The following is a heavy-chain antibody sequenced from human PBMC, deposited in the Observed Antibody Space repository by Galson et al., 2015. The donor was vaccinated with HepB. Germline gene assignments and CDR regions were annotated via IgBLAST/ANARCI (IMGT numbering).Heavy chain of an antibody. CDR2: ISGSGSLT. V-gene: IGHV3-23*01. Sequence: SLRLSCAASGFTFSNYAMSWVRQAPGKGLEWVSSISGSGSLTYSSDSVKGRFTISRDNSENTLYLQMNILRAEDTAVYYCAKGTGSYSPYYFDSWGEGTLVTVSS. D-gene: IGHD1-26*01. J-gene: IGHJ4*02. CDR3: AKGTGSYSPYYFDS. CDR1: GFTFSNYA.